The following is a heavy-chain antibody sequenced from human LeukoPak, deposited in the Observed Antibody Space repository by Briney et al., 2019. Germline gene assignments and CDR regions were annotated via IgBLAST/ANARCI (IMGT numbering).Heavy chain of an antibody. Sequence: GGSLRLSCTASGFTFGDYAMSWVRQAPGKGLEWVGFIRGKAYGGTTEYAASVKGRFTISRDDSKSIAYLQMNSLKTEDTAVYYCTSCRVYYFDYWGQGTLVTVSS. J-gene: IGHJ4*02. CDR1: GFTFGDYA. CDR2: IRGKAYGGTT. V-gene: IGHV3-49*04. CDR3: TSCRVYYFDY.